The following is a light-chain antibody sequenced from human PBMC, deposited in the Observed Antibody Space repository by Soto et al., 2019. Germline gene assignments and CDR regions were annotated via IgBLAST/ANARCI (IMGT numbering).Light chain of an antibody. V-gene: IGKV3-11*01. J-gene: IGKJ5*01. Sequence: VLTQSPATLSLSPRERATLSCRASLNVNSYLAWYQQKPGQAPRLLIYDASNRAAGIPARFSGSGSGTDFTLTISSIEHEDFAIYYCQQRQYWPPITFGQGTRLEIK. CDR1: LNVNSY. CDR3: QQRQYWPPIT. CDR2: DAS.